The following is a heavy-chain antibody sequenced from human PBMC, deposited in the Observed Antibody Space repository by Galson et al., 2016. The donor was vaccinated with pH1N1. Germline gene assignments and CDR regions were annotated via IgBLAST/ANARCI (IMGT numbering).Heavy chain of an antibody. CDR1: GFTFSVFA. V-gene: IGHV3-23*01. CDR2: ISASGAST. D-gene: IGHD3-22*01. CDR3: VKYDSSGYYYGRLAN. J-gene: IGHJ4*02. Sequence: SLRLSCAASGFTFSVFAMCWVRQAPGTGLEWVSGISASGASTHFADSVKGRFTISRDNSKNALYLEMNSLTGEDTAFYYWVKYDSSGYYYGRLANWGQGTLVTVSS.